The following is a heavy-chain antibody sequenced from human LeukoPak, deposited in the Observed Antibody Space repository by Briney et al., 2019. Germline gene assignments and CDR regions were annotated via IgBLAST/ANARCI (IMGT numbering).Heavy chain of an antibody. J-gene: IGHJ4*02. V-gene: IGHV4-4*09. CDR1: GGSISSYY. CDR2: IYTSGST. D-gene: IGHD6-13*01. Sequence: PSETLSLTCTVSGGSISSYYWSWIRQPPGKGLEWIGYIYTSGSTNYNPPLKSRVTISVDTSKNQFSLKLSSVTAADTAVYYCARHEPGAAAGTDFDYWGQGTLVTVSS. CDR3: ARHEPGAAAGTDFDY.